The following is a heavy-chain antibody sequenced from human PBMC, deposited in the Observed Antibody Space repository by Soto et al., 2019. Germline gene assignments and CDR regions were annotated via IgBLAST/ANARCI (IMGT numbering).Heavy chain of an antibody. Sequence: GASVKVSCKASGHTFTGYYMHWVRQAPGQGLEWMGWINPNSGGTNYAQKFQGWVTMTGDTSISTAYMELSRLRSDDTAVYYCATTVNGLDYGMDVWGQGTTVTVSS. D-gene: IGHD4-17*01. J-gene: IGHJ6*02. V-gene: IGHV1-2*04. CDR2: INPNSGGT. CDR1: GHTFTGYY. CDR3: ATTVNGLDYGMDV.